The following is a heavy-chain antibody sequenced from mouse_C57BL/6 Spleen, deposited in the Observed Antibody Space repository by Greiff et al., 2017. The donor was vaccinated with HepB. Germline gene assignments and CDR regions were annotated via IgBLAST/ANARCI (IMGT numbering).Heavy chain of an antibody. CDR3: TRKGYGDY. J-gene: IGHJ2*01. Sequence: QVHVKQSGAELVRPGASVTLSCKASGYTFTDYEMHWVKQTPVHGLEWIGAIDPETGGTAYNQKFKGKAILTADKSSSTAYMELRSLTSEDSAVYYCTRKGYGDYWGQGTTLTVSS. CDR2: IDPETGGT. V-gene: IGHV1-15*01. CDR1: GYTFTDYE. D-gene: IGHD2-14*01.